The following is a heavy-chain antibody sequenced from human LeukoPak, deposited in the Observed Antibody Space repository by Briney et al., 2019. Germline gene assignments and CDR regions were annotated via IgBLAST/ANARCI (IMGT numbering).Heavy chain of an antibody. V-gene: IGHV1-18*01. CDR3: ERDGTGGATAGFDY. Sequence: GAAVKLSRNGSGYRFSDHRFSLVRRASGQGLGLMGWISAYNGDTTYSQNLLGRVTMTTDTSTSTDYLELRSLTSDDTAVYFCERDGTGGATAGFDYWGQGTLVTVSS. J-gene: IGHJ4*02. CDR2: ISAYNGDT. D-gene: IGHD3-16*01. CDR1: GYRFSDHR.